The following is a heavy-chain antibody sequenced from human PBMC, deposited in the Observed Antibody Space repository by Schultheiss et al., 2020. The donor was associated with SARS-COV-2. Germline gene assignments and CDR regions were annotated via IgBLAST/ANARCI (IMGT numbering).Heavy chain of an antibody. CDR2: IKSDGSST. CDR1: RFTFSSFW. Sequence: GGSLRLSCATSRFTFSSFWMHWVRQAPGKGLVWVSRIKSDGSSTNYADSVKGRFTISRDNAKNTLYLQMNSLRAEDTAVYYCARAHSNGYYVDFDYWGQGTLVTVSS. J-gene: IGHJ4*02. CDR3: ARAHSNGYYVDFDY. V-gene: IGHV3-74*01. D-gene: IGHD3-22*01.